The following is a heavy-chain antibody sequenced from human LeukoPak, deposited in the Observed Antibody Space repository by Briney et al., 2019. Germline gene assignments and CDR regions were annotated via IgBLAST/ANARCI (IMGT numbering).Heavy chain of an antibody. V-gene: IGHV4-61*02. CDR3: TRTTKGNSRSDY. Sequence: PSETLSLTCTVSGGSISSGSYYWSWIRQPAGKGLEWIGRIYTSGSTNYNPSLKSRDTISVDTSKNQFSLKLSSVTAADTAVYYCTRTTKGNSRSDYWGQGTLVIVSS. CDR2: IYTSGST. CDR1: GGSISSGSYY. D-gene: IGHD1-1*01. J-gene: IGHJ4*02.